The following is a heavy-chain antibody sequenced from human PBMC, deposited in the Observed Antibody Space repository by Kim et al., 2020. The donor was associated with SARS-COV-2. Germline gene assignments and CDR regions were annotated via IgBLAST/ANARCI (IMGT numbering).Heavy chain of an antibody. Sequence: ASVKVSCKASGYTFTSYAMNWVRQAPGQGLEWMGWINTNTGNPTYAQGFTGRFVFSLDTSVTTAYLQISSLKAEDTALYYCARGAASIWFDPWGQGTLVTVSS. D-gene: IGHD2-2*01. CDR1: GYTFTSYA. CDR2: INTNTGNP. J-gene: IGHJ5*02. CDR3: ARGAASIWFDP. V-gene: IGHV7-4-1*02.